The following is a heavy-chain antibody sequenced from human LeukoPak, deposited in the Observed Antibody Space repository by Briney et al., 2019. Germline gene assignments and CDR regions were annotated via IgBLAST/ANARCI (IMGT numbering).Heavy chain of an antibody. Sequence: PSETLSLSCPVYGGSFSGYYWSWIRQPPGKGLEWIGEINHSGSTNYNPSLKSRVTISVDTSKNQFSLKLSSVTAADTAVYYCARRSRSSSSALFDYWGQGTLVTVSS. D-gene: IGHD6-6*01. V-gene: IGHV4-34*01. CDR1: GGSFSGYY. J-gene: IGHJ4*02. CDR3: ARRSRSSSSALFDY. CDR2: INHSGST.